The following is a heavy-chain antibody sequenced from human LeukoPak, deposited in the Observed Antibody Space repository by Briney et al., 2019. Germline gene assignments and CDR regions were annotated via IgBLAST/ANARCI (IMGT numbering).Heavy chain of an antibody. CDR1: GFTFSTYW. Sequence: GGSPRLSCAASGFTFSTYWMGWVRQAPGKGLEWVANINPDESVKNYVDSVRGRFTISRDNAKNSLYFQMDSLTVDDTAVYFCARVRCCEGSGLIYFDPWSQGTLVTVSS. V-gene: IGHV3-7*01. CDR2: INPDESVK. D-gene: IGHD6-19*01. CDR3: ARVRCCEGSGLIYFDP. J-gene: IGHJ5*02.